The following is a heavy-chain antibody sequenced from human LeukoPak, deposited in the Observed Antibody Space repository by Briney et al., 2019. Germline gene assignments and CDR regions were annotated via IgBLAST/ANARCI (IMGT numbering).Heavy chain of an antibody. CDR1: GGSISSYY. J-gene: IGHJ4*02. Sequence: PSETLSLTCTVSGGSISSYYWSWIRQPPGKGLEWIGYIYYSGSTNYNPSLKSRVTISVDTSKNQFSLKLDSVTAADTAIYYCASRDYSSSPSKIDYWGQGALVTVSS. V-gene: IGHV4-59*08. CDR3: ASRDYSSSPSKIDY. D-gene: IGHD6-6*01. CDR2: IYYSGST.